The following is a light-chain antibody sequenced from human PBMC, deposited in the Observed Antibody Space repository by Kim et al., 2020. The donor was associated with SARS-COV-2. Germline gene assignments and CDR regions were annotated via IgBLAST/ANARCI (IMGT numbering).Light chain of an antibody. J-gene: IGKJ2*01. CDR2: DAS. CDR1: QDIDKY. V-gene: IGKV1-33*01. Sequence: DIQMTQSPSSLSASVGDRVTVTCQARQDIDKYLIWYQHKPGRAPKVLIYDASILETGVPARFSGSGSGTYFTFTISSVQPEDIATYYCQQYDDVPYTFGQGTKLEIK. CDR3: QQYDDVPYT.